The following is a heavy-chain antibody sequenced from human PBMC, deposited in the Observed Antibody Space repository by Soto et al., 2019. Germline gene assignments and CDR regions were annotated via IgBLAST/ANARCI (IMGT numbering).Heavy chain of an antibody. D-gene: IGHD5-12*01. CDR3: ARWKMATTNHYYFDY. CDR2: IDWDDDK. Sequence: GSGPTLVNPTQTLTLTCTFSGFSLSTSGMCVSWIRQPPGKALEWLALIDWDDDKYYSTSLKTRLTISKDTSKNQVVLTMTNMDPVDTATYYCARWKMATTNHYYFDYWGQGTLVTVLL. V-gene: IGHV2-70*01. CDR1: GFSLSTSGMC. J-gene: IGHJ4*02.